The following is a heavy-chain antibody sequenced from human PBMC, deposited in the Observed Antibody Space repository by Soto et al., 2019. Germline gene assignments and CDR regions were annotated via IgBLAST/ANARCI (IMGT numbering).Heavy chain of an antibody. Sequence: QVQLVQSGAEVKKPGSSVKVSCKASGGTFSSYAISWVRQAPGQGLEWMGGIIPIFGTANYAQKFQGRVTITADESTSTAYMELSSLRSEDTAVYYCARDHPPNLVPAAMFLDYYYGMDVWGQGTTVTVSS. CDR2: IIPIFGTA. CDR3: ARDHPPNLVPAAMFLDYYYGMDV. CDR1: GGTFSSYA. D-gene: IGHD2-2*01. J-gene: IGHJ6*02. V-gene: IGHV1-69*12.